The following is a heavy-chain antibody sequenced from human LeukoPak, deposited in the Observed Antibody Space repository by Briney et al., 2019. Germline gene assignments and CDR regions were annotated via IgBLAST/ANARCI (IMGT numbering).Heavy chain of an antibody. V-gene: IGHV4-61*01. CDR3: ARAGDGGYGMDV. J-gene: IGHJ6*02. Sequence: PSETLSLTCTVSGGSVSSGSSYWTWIRQPPGKGLEWIGYIYYSGTTNYNPSLKSRVAISVDTSKNQFSLKLSSVTAADTAVYYCARAGDGGYGMDVWGQGTTVTVSS. CDR1: GGSVSSGSSY. CDR2: IYYSGTT. D-gene: IGHD3-10*01.